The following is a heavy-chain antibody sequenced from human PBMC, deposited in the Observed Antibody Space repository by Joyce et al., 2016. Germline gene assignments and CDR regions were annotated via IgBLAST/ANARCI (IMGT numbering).Heavy chain of an antibody. CDR3: ARPRNDVLLGSYRVSYFDY. Sequence: QLQLQESGSGLVKPSETQSLTCTVSGGFFNSSSYHWGWIRKPPGKGLEWIGNIFNRGSTYYNPSLKSRVTISLDTSKNQFSLRLNSVTAADTAVYYCARPRNDVLLGSYRVSYFDYWGQGTLVTVSS. CDR1: GGFFNSSSYH. V-gene: IGHV4-39*01. D-gene: IGHD3-16*02. J-gene: IGHJ4*02. CDR2: IFNRGST.